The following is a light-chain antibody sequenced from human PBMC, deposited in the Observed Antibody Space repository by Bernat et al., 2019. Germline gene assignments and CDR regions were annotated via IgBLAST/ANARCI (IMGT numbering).Light chain of an antibody. CDR1: QSVSSNY. J-gene: IGKJ3*01. CDR3: QHYVSSFT. CDR2: SAS. V-gene: IGKV3-20*01. Sequence: EIVLTQSPGTLSLSPGERATLSCRASQSVSSNYLAWYQQKPSQAPRLLIYSASSRAPGIPDRFSGSGSGTDFTLTISRLEPEDFAVYYCQHYVSSFTFGPGTKVDIK.